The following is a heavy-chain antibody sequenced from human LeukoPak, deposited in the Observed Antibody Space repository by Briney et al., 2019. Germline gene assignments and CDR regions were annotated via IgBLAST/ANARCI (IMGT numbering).Heavy chain of an antibody. CDR1: IYSISRTYH. CDR2: IYHSGTT. V-gene: IGHV4-38-2*02. J-gene: IGHJ4*02. Sequence: SETLSLTCSVSIYSISRTYHWGWIRRPPGKGLEWIGTIYHSGTTYYSPSLKSRVTISIDTSKNQFSLKLSSVTAADTAVYYCARVGDYGTTKTDDYWGQGTLVTVSS. D-gene: IGHD4-17*01. CDR3: ARVGDYGTTKTDDY.